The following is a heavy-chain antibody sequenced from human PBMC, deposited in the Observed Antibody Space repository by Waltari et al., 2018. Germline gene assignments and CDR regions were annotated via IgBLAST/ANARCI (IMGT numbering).Heavy chain of an antibody. J-gene: IGHJ4*02. D-gene: IGHD3-3*01. V-gene: IGHV1-2*02. CDR1: GYTFTGYY. CDR3: ATETIFGVVAKSDY. CDR2: INPNRGGT. Sequence: QVQLVQSGAEVKKPGASVKVSCKASGYTFTGYYMHWVRQAPGQGLEWMGWINPNRGGTNYAQKLQGRVTMTRDTSISTAYMELSRLRSDDTAVYYCATETIFGVVAKSDYWGQGTLVTVSS.